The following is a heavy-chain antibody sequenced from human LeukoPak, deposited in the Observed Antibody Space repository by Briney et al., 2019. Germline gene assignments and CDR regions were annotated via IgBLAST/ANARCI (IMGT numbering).Heavy chain of an antibody. D-gene: IGHD3-10*01. CDR3: ARPRDPHWYFDL. Sequence: PSETLSLTCTVSGGSISSGDYYWSWIRQPPGKGLEWIGYIYYSGSTYYNPSLKSRVTISVDTSKNQFSLKLSSVTAADTAVYYCARPRDPHWYFDLWGRGTLVTVSS. V-gene: IGHV4-30-4*08. J-gene: IGHJ2*01. CDR1: GGSISSGDYY. CDR2: IYYSGST.